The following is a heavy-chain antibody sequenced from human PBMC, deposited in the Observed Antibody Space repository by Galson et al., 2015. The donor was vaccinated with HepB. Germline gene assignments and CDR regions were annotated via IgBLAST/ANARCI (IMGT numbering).Heavy chain of an antibody. Sequence: SLRLSCAASGFTFSSYGMHWVRQAPGKGLEWVAVISYDGSNKYYADSVKGRFTISRDNSKNTLYLQMNSLRAEDTAVYYCAKDRLYCSSTSCPHRFDPWGQGTLVTVSS. CDR2: ISYDGSNK. V-gene: IGHV3-30*18. D-gene: IGHD2-2*01. J-gene: IGHJ5*02. CDR3: AKDRLYCSSTSCPHRFDP. CDR1: GFTFSSYG.